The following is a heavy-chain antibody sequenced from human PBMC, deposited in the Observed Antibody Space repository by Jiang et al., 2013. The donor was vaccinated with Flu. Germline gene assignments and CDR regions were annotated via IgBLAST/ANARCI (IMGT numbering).Heavy chain of an antibody. V-gene: IGHV6-1*01. J-gene: IGHJ4*02. D-gene: IGHD5-12*01. CDR2: TYYRSKWYN. CDR1: GDSVSSNSAA. CDR3: VREVATGQMNY. Sequence: SQTLSLTCAISGDSVSSNSAAWNWIGQSPSRGLEWLGRTYYRSKWYNDYAVSVKSRITIYSDTSKNQFSLQVNSVTPEDTAVYYCVREVATGQMNYWGQGTLVTVSS.